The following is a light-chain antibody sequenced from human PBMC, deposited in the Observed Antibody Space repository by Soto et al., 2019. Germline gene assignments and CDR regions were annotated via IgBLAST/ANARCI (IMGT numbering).Light chain of an antibody. CDR1: SSNIGRNT. V-gene: IGLV1-44*01. CDR3: AAWDDSLNAFV. CDR2: SNN. Sequence: QSVLTQPPSASGTPGQRVTISCSGSSSNIGRNTVNWYQQLPGTAPKLLISSNNQRPSGVADRFSGSKSGTSASLTISGLQSEDETDYYCAAWDDSLNAFVFGAGTKVTVL. J-gene: IGLJ1*01.